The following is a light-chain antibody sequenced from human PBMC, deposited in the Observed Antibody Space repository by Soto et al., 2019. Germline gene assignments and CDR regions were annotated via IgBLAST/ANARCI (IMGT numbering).Light chain of an antibody. Sequence: EIVLTQSLGTLSLCPGERATLSCSASRSVSSSYLAWYQQKHGQAPRLLIYGASSMATGITARISGGGSGTDYTLTISSLDPKDFAVYYCQQRNPLTFGGRTKVDIK. CDR2: GAS. CDR3: QQRNPLT. J-gene: IGKJ4*01. CDR1: RSVSSSY. V-gene: IGKV3-20*01.